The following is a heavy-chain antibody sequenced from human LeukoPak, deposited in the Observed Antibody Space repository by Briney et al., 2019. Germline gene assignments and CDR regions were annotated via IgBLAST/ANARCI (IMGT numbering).Heavy chain of an antibody. CDR1: GGSISSGSYY. V-gene: IGHV4-61*02. Sequence: PSQTLSLTCTVSGGSISSGSYYWSWIRQPAGKGLEWIGRIYTSGSTNYNPSLKSRVTISVDTSKNQFSLKLSSVTAADTAAYYCARATAQYYHYYGMDVWGQGTTVTVSS. J-gene: IGHJ6*02. CDR2: IYTSGST. CDR3: ARATAQYYHYYGMDV. D-gene: IGHD5-18*01.